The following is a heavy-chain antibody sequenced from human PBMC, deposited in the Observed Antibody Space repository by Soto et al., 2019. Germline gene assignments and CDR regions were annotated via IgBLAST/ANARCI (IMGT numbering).Heavy chain of an antibody. CDR2: VSSSGNT. Sequence: SETLSLTCTVSGDSLCNYYWCWIRQPFGKGLEWIGRVSSSGNTNANPTLNSRATMSIDTSKNQFSLRLRSVTAADTAVYYCARADYEILTGSYAMDVWGQGTTVTVSS. J-gene: IGHJ6*02. V-gene: IGHV4-4*07. D-gene: IGHD3-9*01. CDR3: ARADYEILTGSYAMDV. CDR1: GDSLCNYY.